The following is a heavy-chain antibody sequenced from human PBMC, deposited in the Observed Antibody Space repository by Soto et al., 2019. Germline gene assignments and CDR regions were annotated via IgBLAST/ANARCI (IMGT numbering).Heavy chain of an antibody. CDR3: ARGPSADKIDY. V-gene: IGHV4-30-4*01. CDR2: TYNSGTT. CDR1: GDSISSGYF. Sequence: QVQLQESGPGLVVPSQTLSLTCTVSGDSISSGYFWSWIRQSPGKGLEWIGHTYNSGTTYNNPSLRSRGTISIDTSRNQFSLRLTSVTAADTAVYYCARGPSADKIDYWGQGTLVTVSS. D-gene: IGHD3-3*01. J-gene: IGHJ4*02.